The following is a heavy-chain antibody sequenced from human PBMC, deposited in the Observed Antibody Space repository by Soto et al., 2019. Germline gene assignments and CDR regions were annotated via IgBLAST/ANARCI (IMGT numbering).Heavy chain of an antibody. CDR3: ARHDRLPKPCSFDY. D-gene: IGHD3-16*02. CDR2: IYYSGNT. V-gene: IGHV4-39*01. J-gene: IGHJ4*02. Sequence: QLQLQESGPGLVKPSETLSLTCTVSGGSISSSSYYWGWIRQPPGKGLEWIGSIYYSGNTYYNPSLKSRVTISVDTSKNQFSLKLSSVTAADTAVYYCARHDRLPKPCSFDYWGQGTLVTVSS. CDR1: GGSISSSSYY.